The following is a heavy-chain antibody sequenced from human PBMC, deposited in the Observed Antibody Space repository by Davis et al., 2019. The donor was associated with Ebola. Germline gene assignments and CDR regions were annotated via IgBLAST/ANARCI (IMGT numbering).Heavy chain of an antibody. D-gene: IGHD2-15*01. Sequence: GESLKISCAASGFTFSFYAMNWVRQAPGQGLEWVSVLTASGGSTYYADSMKGRFTISRDNSKNTQYLQMNSLRAEDTAVYYCAKVGSGWYFDLWGRGTLVTVSS. CDR3: AKVGSGWYFDL. J-gene: IGHJ2*01. V-gene: IGHV3-23*01. CDR1: GFTFSFYA. CDR2: LTASGGST.